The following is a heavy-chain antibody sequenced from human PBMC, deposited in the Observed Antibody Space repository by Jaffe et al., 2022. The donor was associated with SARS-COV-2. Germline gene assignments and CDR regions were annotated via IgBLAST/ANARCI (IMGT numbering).Heavy chain of an antibody. D-gene: IGHD2-2*01. V-gene: IGHV3-21*01. Sequence: EVQLVESGGGLVKPGGSLRLSCAASGFTFSSYSMNWVRQAPGKGLEWVSSISSSSSYIYYADSVKGRFTISRDNAKNSLYLQMNSLRAEDTAVYYCAREDDIVVVPAAAQGYYYGMDVWGQGTTVTVSS. CDR1: GFTFSSYS. J-gene: IGHJ6*02. CDR3: AREDDIVVVPAAAQGYYYGMDV. CDR2: ISSSSSYI.